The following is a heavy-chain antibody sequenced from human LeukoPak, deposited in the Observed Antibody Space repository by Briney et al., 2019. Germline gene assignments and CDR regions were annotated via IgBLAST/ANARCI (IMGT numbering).Heavy chain of an antibody. Sequence: KPGRSLRLSCAASGLTFNDYYMSWIRQAPGKGLEWLSYINIGGTNTHYADSVKGRFTISRDNAKKSLYLEMNNLRAEYTAVYYCATDGAGFDTWGQGVLVTVSS. CDR1: GLTFNDYY. V-gene: IGHV3-11*01. J-gene: IGHJ5*02. CDR3: ATDGAGFDT. CDR2: INIGGTNT.